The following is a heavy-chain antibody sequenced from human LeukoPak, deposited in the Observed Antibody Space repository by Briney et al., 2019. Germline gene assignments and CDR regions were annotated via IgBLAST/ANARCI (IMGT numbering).Heavy chain of an antibody. CDR3: ARERRYQLLSHNWFDP. CDR1: GGSFSGYY. J-gene: IGHJ5*02. D-gene: IGHD2-2*01. CDR2: INHSGST. V-gene: IGHV4-34*01. Sequence: SETLSLTCAVYGGSFSGYYWSWIRQPPGKGLEWIGEINHSGSTNYNPSLKSRVTISVDTSKNQFSLKLSSVTAADTAVYYCARERRYQLLSHNWFDPWGQGTLVTVSS.